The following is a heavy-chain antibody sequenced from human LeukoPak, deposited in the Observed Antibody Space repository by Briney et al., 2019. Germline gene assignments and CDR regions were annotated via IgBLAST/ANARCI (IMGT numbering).Heavy chain of an antibody. CDR3: ASAHYDILTGSWFDP. V-gene: IGHV1-18*01. Sequence: ASVKVSCKASGYTFTSYGIGWVRQAPGQGLEWMGWISAYNGNTNYAQKLQGRVTMTTDTSTSTAYLELRSLRSDDTAVYYCASAHYDILTGSWFDPWGQGTLVTVSS. D-gene: IGHD3-9*01. CDR2: ISAYNGNT. CDR1: GYTFTSYG. J-gene: IGHJ5*02.